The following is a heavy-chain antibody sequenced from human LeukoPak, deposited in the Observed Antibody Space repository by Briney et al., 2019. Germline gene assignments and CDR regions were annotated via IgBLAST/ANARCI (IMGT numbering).Heavy chain of an antibody. V-gene: IGHV3-48*02. CDR2: IRSSSNTI. CDR1: GFSFSNYN. Sequence: GGSLRLTCAVSGFSFSNYNMNWVRQAPGKGLEWISYIRSSSNTIYYADSVKGRFTISRDNVKNSLYLQMNSLRDEDTAVYYCARDGYSSSWSDFDYWGQGTLVTVSS. J-gene: IGHJ4*02. D-gene: IGHD6-13*01. CDR3: ARDGYSSSWSDFDY.